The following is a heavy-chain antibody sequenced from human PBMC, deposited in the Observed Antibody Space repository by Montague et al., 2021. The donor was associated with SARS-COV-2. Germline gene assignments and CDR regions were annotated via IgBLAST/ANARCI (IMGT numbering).Heavy chain of an antibody. CDR2: ANHRVRT. D-gene: IGHD3-22*01. CDR3: ARGQGEITMIVVVLTAAAHYFDY. Sequence: SETLSLTCAVYGESLSGSDGSWIRQPPGKGREWIGEANHRVRTKYTPPPKSRSTISEATSKNQFSLKLNSVTAADTAVYYCARGQGEITMIVVVLTAAAHYFDYWGQGTLVTVSP. V-gene: IGHV4-34*01. CDR1: GESLSGSD. J-gene: IGHJ4*02.